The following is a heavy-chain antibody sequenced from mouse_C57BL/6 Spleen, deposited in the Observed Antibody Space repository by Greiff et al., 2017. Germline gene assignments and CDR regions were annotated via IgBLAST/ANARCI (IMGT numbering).Heavy chain of an antibody. CDR1: GYAFSSSW. V-gene: IGHV1-82*01. Sequence: QVQLQQSGPELVKPGASVKISCKASGYAFSSSWMNWVKQRPGTGLEWIGRIYPGDGDTNYNGKFKGKATLTADKSSSTAYMQLSSLTSEDSAVYFCARTGSSGAWFAYWGQGTLVTVSA. J-gene: IGHJ3*01. D-gene: IGHD1-1*01. CDR3: ARTGSSGAWFAY. CDR2: IYPGDGDT.